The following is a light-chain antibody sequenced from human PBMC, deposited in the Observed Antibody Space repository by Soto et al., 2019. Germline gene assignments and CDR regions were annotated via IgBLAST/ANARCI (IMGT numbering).Light chain of an antibody. CDR1: SNDVGGYNY. CDR2: EVS. Sequence: QSALTQPASGSGSPGQSITISCTGSSNDVGGYNYVSWYQQHPGQAPKLIIYEVSDRPSGVSPRFSGSKSGNTASLTISGLQVEDEADYFCTSYTSTIPYVFGSGTKVTVL. CDR3: TSYTSTIPYV. J-gene: IGLJ1*01. V-gene: IGLV2-14*01.